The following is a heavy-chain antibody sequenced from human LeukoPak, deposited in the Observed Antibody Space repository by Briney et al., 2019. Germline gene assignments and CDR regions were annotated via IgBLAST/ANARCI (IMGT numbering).Heavy chain of an antibody. CDR1: GNTFTSYD. J-gene: IGHJ4*02. V-gene: IGHV1-8*01. CDR3: AGRRFNSGSQRAVDY. CDR2: MNPNSGNT. Sequence: ASVKVSCKTSGNTFTSYDINWVRQATGQGLEWMGWMNPNSGNTGYAQKFQGRVTMTRNTSISAAYMELSSLRSEDTAVYYCAGRRFNSGSQRAVDYWGQGTLVTVSS. D-gene: IGHD1-26*01.